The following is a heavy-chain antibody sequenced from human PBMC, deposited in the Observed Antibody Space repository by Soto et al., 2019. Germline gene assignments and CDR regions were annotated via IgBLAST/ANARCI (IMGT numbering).Heavy chain of an antibody. D-gene: IGHD4-17*01. Sequence: GGSLRLSCAASGFTFSSYSMNWVRQAPGKGLEWVSYISSSSSTIYYADSVKGRFTISRDNAKNSLYLQMNSLRDEDTAVYYCARATGDYGPRGYFDYWGQGTLVTVSS. J-gene: IGHJ4*02. CDR3: ARATGDYGPRGYFDY. CDR2: ISSSSSTI. V-gene: IGHV3-48*02. CDR1: GFTFSSYS.